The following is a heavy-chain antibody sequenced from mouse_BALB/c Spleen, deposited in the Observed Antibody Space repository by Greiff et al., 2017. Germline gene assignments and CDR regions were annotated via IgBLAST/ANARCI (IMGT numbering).Heavy chain of an antibody. D-gene: IGHD2-2*01. CDR1: GFTFSSFG. V-gene: IGHV5-17*02. CDR3: ARSEYGYDGFAY. J-gene: IGHJ3*01. Sequence: VQLKQSGGGLVQPGGSRKLSCAASGFTFSSFGMHWVRQAPGKGLEWVAYISSGSSTIYYADTVKGRFTISRDNPKNTLFLQMTSLRSEDTAMYYCARSEYGYDGFAYWGQGTLVTVSA. CDR2: ISSGSSTI.